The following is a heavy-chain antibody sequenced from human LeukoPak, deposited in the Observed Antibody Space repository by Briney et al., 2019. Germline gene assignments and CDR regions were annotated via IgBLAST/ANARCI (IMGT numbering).Heavy chain of an antibody. D-gene: IGHD3-10*01. V-gene: IGHV4-59*01. CDR3: ARSYYYGSGNVVCDH. CDR1: GGSIDSNY. J-gene: IGHJ4*02. CDR2: IHDDGST. Sequence: PSETLSLTCTVSGGSIDSNYWSWIRQPPGKGLEWIGYIHDDGSTNFNPSLQSRVIISVDTSKSQFSLRLSSVTAADTAVYYCARSYYYGSGNVVCDHWGQGSLVTVSS.